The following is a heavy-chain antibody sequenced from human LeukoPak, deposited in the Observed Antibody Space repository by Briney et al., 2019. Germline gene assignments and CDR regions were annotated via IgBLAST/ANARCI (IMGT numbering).Heavy chain of an antibody. J-gene: IGHJ6*02. V-gene: IGHV1-8*01. CDR3: AREGILTGYYPMNSMDV. Sequence: GASVKVSCKASGYTFTSYDINWVRQATGQGLEWMGWMNPNSGNTGYAQKFQGRVTMTRNTSISTAYMELSSLRSEDTAVYYCAREGILTGYYPMNSMDVWGQGTTVTVSS. D-gene: IGHD3-9*01. CDR1: GYTFTSYD. CDR2: MNPNSGNT.